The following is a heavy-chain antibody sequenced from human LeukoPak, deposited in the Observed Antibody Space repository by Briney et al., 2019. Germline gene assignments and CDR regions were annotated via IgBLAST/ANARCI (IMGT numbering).Heavy chain of an antibody. CDR3: ARENPGDYVSPNWFDP. D-gene: IGHD4-17*01. Sequence: SETLSLTCAVYGGSFSGYYWSWIRQPPGKGLEWIGEINHSGSTNYNPSLKSRVTISVDTSKNQFSLKLSSVTAADTAVYYCARENPGDYVSPNWFDPWGQGTLVTVSS. J-gene: IGHJ5*02. V-gene: IGHV4-34*01. CDR2: INHSGST. CDR1: GGSFSGYY.